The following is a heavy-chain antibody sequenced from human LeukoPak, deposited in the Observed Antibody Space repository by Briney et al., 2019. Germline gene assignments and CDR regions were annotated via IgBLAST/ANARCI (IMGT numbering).Heavy chain of an antibody. CDR1: GGSFSGYY. Sequence: SETLSLTCAVYGGSFSGYYWSWIRQSPGKGLEWIGEINHSGSTNYNPSLKSRVTISVDTSKNQFSLKLSSVTAADTAPYYCARGAVDIVATTLDYWGQGTLVTVSS. CDR2: INHSGST. D-gene: IGHD5-12*01. V-gene: IGHV4-34*01. J-gene: IGHJ4*02. CDR3: ARGAVDIVATTLDY.